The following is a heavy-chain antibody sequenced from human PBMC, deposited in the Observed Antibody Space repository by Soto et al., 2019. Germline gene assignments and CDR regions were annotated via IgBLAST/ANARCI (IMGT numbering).Heavy chain of an antibody. CDR3: ARGGSGRFYYYGLDV. CDR1: GYTFTKRA. J-gene: IGHJ6*02. CDR2: ISAYDGKI. V-gene: IGHV1-18*01. Sequence: QVQLVQSGGEVKKPGASVKVSCKASGYTFTKRAISWVRQAPGQGLEWVGWISAYDGKIISGEKFQGRPTMTTDASTTTAYLELRSLTSDDTAVDYCARGGSGRFYYYGLDVWGQGTTVTVSS. D-gene: IGHD3-10*01.